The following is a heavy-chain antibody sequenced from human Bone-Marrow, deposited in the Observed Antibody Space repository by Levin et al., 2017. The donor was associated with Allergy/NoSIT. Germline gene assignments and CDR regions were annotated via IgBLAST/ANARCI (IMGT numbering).Heavy chain of an antibody. D-gene: IGHD2-21*02. CDR2: IYPGDSDT. Sequence: GESLKISCKGSGYSFTSYWIGWVRQMPGKGLEWMGIIYPGDSDTRYSPSFQGQVTISADKSISTAYLQWSSLKASDTAMYYCARFGFSAYCGGDCYSGFDYWGQGTLVTVSS. J-gene: IGHJ4*02. CDR3: ARFGFSAYCGGDCYSGFDY. CDR1: GYSFTSYW. V-gene: IGHV5-51*01.